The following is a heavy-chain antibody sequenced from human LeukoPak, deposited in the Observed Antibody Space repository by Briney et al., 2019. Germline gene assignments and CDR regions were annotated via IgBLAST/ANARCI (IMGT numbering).Heavy chain of an antibody. D-gene: IGHD4-17*01. J-gene: IGHJ4*02. Sequence: GGSLRLSCAASGFTFDDYAMHWVRQAPGKGLEWVSGISWNSGSIGYADSVKGRFTISRDNAKNSLYLQMNSLRAEDTALYYCAKALGPFYGDYAGDYWGQGTLVTVSS. CDR2: ISWNSGSI. CDR1: GFTFDDYA. CDR3: AKALGPFYGDYAGDY. V-gene: IGHV3-9*01.